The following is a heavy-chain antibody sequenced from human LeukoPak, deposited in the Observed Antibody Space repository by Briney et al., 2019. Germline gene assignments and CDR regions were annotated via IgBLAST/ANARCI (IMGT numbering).Heavy chain of an antibody. J-gene: IGHJ4*02. Sequence: GGSLRLSCAASGFTISTYIMNWVRQAPGKGLEWVSYISTTGTIYYADSVEGRFTISRDNAKNSLYLQMNSLRAEDTGVYYCARAGSHRNSGYDYWGQGTLVTVSS. CDR1: GFTISTYI. D-gene: IGHD5-12*01. CDR3: ARAGSHRNSGYDY. V-gene: IGHV3-69-1*01. CDR2: ISTTGTI.